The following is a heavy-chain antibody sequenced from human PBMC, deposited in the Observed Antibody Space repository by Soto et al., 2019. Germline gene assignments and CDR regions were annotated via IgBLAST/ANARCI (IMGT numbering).Heavy chain of an antibody. Sequence: ASVKVSCKASGYTFTSYGISWVRQAPGQGLEWMGWISAYNGITNSPQKLQGRVTMTTDTSTSTSYMELRSLRSDVTAVFYCARDEVYFYYGMDVWGQGTTVTV. CDR3: ARDEVYFYYGMDV. D-gene: IGHD1-20*01. J-gene: IGHJ6*02. CDR2: ISAYNGIT. CDR1: GYTFTSYG. V-gene: IGHV1-18*01.